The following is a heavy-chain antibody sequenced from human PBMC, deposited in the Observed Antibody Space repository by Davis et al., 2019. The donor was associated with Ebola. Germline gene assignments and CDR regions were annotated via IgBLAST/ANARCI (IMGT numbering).Heavy chain of an antibody. CDR2: IYPYDSDT. Sequence: GESLKISCKGSGYSFTSYWIGWVRQMPGRGLEWMGIIYPYDSDTRYSPSFQGRVTISADKSTTTAYLQWSTLKASDTAMYYCARLGRYCSTTTCSYWGPGTLVTVSS. CDR1: GYSFTSYW. J-gene: IGHJ4*02. V-gene: IGHV5-51*01. D-gene: IGHD2-2*01. CDR3: ARLGRYCSTTTCSY.